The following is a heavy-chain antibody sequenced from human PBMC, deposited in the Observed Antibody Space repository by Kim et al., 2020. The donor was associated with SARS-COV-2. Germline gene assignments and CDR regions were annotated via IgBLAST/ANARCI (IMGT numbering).Heavy chain of an antibody. CDR3: ARMVGGGGWFDP. D-gene: IGHD2-21*01. J-gene: IGHJ5*02. V-gene: IGHV4-30-2*05. Sequence: YNPSLESRLTISRGPSKSQFSLKLISVTAADPAVYYCARMVGGGGWFDPWGQGTLVTVSS.